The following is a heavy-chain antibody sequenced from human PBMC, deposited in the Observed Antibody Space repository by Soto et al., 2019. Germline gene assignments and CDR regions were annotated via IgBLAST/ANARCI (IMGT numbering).Heavy chain of an antibody. J-gene: IGHJ1*01. V-gene: IGHV1-46*01. D-gene: IGHD1-26*01. CDR2: INPNGGST. CDR3: ARDTGATPDFQH. CDR1: GDTFTSYY. Sequence: GASVKVSCKAPGDTFTSYYMHWVRQAPGHGLEWMGVINPNGGSTRFAQKFQGRVTITADESTSTAYMELSSLRSEDTAVYYCARDTGATPDFQHWGQGTLVTVSS.